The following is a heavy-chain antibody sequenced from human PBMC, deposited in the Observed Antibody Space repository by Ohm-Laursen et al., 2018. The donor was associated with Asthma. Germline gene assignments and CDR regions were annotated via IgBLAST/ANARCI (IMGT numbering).Heavy chain of an antibody. CDR3: ARIGPEWELPGREYSLHH. CDR2: ISTASTFI. J-gene: IGHJ1*01. Sequence: SLRLSCTASGYTFSRYSIHWVRQFPGKGLEWVAPISTASTFIYYADSVRGRFTTSRDNAKNSVYLQMNSLRAEDTALYYCARIGPEWELPGREYSLHHWGEGTLVTVSS. D-gene: IGHD1-26*01. CDR1: GYTFSRYS. V-gene: IGHV3-21*01.